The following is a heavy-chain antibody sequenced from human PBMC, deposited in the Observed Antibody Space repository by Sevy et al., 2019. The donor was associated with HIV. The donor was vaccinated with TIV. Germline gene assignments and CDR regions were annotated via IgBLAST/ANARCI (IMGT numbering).Heavy chain of an antibody. D-gene: IGHD2-2*01. V-gene: IGHV4-34*01. CDR2: INHSGST. Sequence: SQTLSLTCAVYGGYFSGYYWNWIRQSPGKGLEWIGEINHSGSTHYNPSLKSRVTISVDTSKNQFSLRLNSVTAADTAVYYCARAPAVVVVPGAPSWFDPWGQGTLVTVSS. CDR3: ARAPAVVVVPGAPSWFDP. CDR1: GGYFSGYY. J-gene: IGHJ5*02.